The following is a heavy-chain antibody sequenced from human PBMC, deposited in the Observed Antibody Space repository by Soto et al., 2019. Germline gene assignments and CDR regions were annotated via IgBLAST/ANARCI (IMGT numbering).Heavy chain of an antibody. CDR3: TRELNGGNPFDY. CDR2: INPGSGYT. D-gene: IGHD2-8*01. J-gene: IGHJ4*02. V-gene: IGHV1-3*01. Sequence: QVQFVQSGAEVKKPGASVRLSCKPSGYTLPNYSIQWVRQAAGQGLQWLGWINPGSGYTEYSQRFQGRVTLSRDNSASTFYMDLTCLTSEDTAVYFCTRELNGGNPFDYWGQGTLVTVSS. CDR1: GYTLPNYS.